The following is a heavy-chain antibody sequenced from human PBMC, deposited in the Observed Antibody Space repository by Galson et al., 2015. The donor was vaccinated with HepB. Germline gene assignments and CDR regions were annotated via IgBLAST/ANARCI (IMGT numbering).Heavy chain of an antibody. J-gene: IGHJ2*01. CDR1: GFTFEDYA. D-gene: IGHD2-21*02. CDR3: AKDIQGGDSFRYFDV. V-gene: IGHV3-9*01. CDR2: ISWNSGTI. Sequence: SLRLSCAASGFTFEDYAMHWVRQAPGKGLEWVSGISWNSGTIGYADSVKGRFTISRDNAKNSLYLQMSGLRAADTALYFCAKDIQGGDSFRYFDVWGLGTLVTVYS.